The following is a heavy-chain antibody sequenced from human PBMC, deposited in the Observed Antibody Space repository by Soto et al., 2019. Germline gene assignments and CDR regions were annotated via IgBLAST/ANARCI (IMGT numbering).Heavy chain of an antibody. CDR2: IYHSGST. Sequence: SETLSLTCAVSGYSISSGYYWGWIRQPPGKGLEWIGSIYHSGSTYYNPSLKSRVTISVVTSKNQFSLKLSSVTAADTAVYYCAREQLGPNDYYYYYGMDVWGQGTTVTVS. CDR3: AREQLGPNDYYYYYGMDV. D-gene: IGHD6-6*01. V-gene: IGHV4-38-2*01. CDR1: GYSISSGYY. J-gene: IGHJ6*02.